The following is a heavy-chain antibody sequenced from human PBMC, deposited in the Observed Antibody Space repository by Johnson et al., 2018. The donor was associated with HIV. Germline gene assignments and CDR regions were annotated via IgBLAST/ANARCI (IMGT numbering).Heavy chain of an antibody. D-gene: IGHD7-27*01. J-gene: IGHJ3*02. V-gene: IGHV3-66*01. CDR2: IYSGGST. Sequence: EVQLVESGGGLVQPGGSLRLSCAASGFTVTTKYMSWVRQAPGKGLEWVSVIYSGGSTYYADSVKGRFTISRDNSKNTLYLQMNSLRVEDTAVYYCARVKSYGNWGSRKGGRESRAAFDIWGQGTMVTVSS. CDR3: ARVKSYGNWGSRKGGRESRAAFDI. CDR1: GFTVTTKY.